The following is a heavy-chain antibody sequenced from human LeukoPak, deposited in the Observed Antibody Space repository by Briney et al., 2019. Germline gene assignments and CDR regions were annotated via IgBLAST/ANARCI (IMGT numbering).Heavy chain of an antibody. CDR1: GFTFSSYW. CDR2: IKQDGSEK. CDR3: ARVKGVPAAKNYFDY. V-gene: IGHV3-7*01. J-gene: IGHJ4*02. Sequence: GGSLRLSCAASGFTFSSYWVSWVRLAPGKGLEWVANIKQDGSEKYYVDSVKGRFTISRDNAKNSLYLQMNSLRAEDTAVYYCARVKGVPAAKNYFDYWGQGTLVTVSS. D-gene: IGHD2-2*01.